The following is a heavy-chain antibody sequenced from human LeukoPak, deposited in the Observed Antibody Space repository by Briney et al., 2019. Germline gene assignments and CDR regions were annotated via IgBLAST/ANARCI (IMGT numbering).Heavy chain of an antibody. V-gene: IGHV4-34*01. CDR1: GGSFSGYY. Sequence: PSETLSLTCAVYGGSFSGYYWGWIRQPPGKGLEWIGSIYYSGSTYYNPSLKSRVTISVDTSKNQFSLKLSSVTTADTAVYYCARVYYSSSYDYWYFDLWGRGTLVTVSS. CDR2: IYYSGST. D-gene: IGHD6-13*01. CDR3: ARVYYSSSYDYWYFDL. J-gene: IGHJ2*01.